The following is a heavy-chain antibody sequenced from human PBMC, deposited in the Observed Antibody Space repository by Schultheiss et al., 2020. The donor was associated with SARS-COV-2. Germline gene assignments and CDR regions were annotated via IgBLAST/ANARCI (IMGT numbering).Heavy chain of an antibody. D-gene: IGHD3-22*01. CDR2: IYYSGST. J-gene: IGHJ3*02. CDR1: GGSISSYY. Sequence: SETLSLTCTVSGGSISSYYWSWIRQPPGKGLEWIGYIYYSGSTNYNPSLKSRVTMSVDTSKNQFSLKLSSVTAADTAVYYCASPDSSGYSYAFDIWGQGTMVTVSS. CDR3: ASPDSSGYSYAFDI. V-gene: IGHV4-59*01.